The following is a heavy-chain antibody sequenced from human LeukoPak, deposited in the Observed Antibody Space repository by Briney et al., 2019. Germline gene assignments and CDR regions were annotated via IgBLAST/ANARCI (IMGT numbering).Heavy chain of an antibody. CDR2: ISSDGTST. Sequence: GGSLRLSCSASGFTFSSSSMHWVHRAPGKGLVWVSRISSDGTSTNYADSVKGRFIISRDNAKNTLYLQMNSLRAEDTAAYFCARVRSSSWFDYWGQGTLVPVSS. CDR1: GFTFSSSS. CDR3: ARVRSSSWFDY. J-gene: IGHJ4*02. V-gene: IGHV3-74*01. D-gene: IGHD6-13*01.